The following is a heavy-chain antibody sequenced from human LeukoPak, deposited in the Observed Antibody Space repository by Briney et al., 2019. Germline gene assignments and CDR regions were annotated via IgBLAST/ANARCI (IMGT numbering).Heavy chain of an antibody. D-gene: IGHD3-9*01. CDR3: AKDIGAADYYDILTGYYPPLTSGAFDI. J-gene: IGHJ3*02. CDR2: ISWNSGSI. V-gene: IGHV3-9*01. Sequence: GGSLRLSCAASGFTFDDYAKHWVRQAPGKGLEWVSGISWNSGSIGYADSVKGRFTISRDNAKNSLYLQMNSLRAEDTALYYCAKDIGAADYYDILTGYYPPLTSGAFDIWGQGTMVTVSS. CDR1: GFTFDDYA.